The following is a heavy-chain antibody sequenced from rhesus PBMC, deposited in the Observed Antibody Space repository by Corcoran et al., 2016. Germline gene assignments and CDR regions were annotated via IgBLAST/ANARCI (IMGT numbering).Heavy chain of an antibody. V-gene: IGHV2-174*01. CDR1: GISLTTSGLG. Sequence: QVTLKESGPALVKPTQTLTLTCTFSGISLTTSGLGMGWIRQPPGKALEWLALIYWDDDKRYTTSLKSRLTISKDTSKNQVVLTMTNMDPVDTATYYCARITFDFWGPGLRVTVSS. J-gene: IGHJ3*01. CDR3: ARITFDF. CDR2: IYWDDDK.